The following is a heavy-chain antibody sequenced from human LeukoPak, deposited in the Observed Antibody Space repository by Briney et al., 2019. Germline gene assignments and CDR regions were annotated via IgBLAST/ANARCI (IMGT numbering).Heavy chain of an antibody. CDR2: ISYDGSNK. Sequence: PGGSLRLSCAASGFTFSSYGMHWVRQAPGKGLEWVAVISYDGSNKYYADSVKGRFTISRDNSKNTLYLQMNSLRAEDTAVYYCAKGGDIVVVVAATSNPMDVWGKGTTVTVSS. V-gene: IGHV3-30*18. CDR1: GFTFSSYG. CDR3: AKGGDIVVVVAATSNPMDV. D-gene: IGHD2-15*01. J-gene: IGHJ6*03.